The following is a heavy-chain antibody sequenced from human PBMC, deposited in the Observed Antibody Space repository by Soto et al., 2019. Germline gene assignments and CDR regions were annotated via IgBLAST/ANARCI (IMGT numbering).Heavy chain of an antibody. Sequence: LRLSCAASGFTFSSYSMNWVRQAPGKGLEWVSSISSSSSYIYYADSVKGRFTISRDNAKNSLYLQMNSLRAEDTAVYYCAGATTLSNWFDPWGQGTLVTVSS. CDR3: AGATTLSNWFDP. V-gene: IGHV3-21*01. CDR2: ISSSSSYI. J-gene: IGHJ5*02. CDR1: GFTFSSYS. D-gene: IGHD5-12*01.